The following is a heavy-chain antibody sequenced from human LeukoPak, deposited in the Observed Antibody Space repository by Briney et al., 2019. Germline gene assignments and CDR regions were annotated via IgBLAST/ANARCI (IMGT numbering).Heavy chain of an antibody. D-gene: IGHD3-10*01. CDR3: AKGGSRGVSGTYYYYYMDV. CDR2: ISSSSSTI. V-gene: IGHV3-48*01. J-gene: IGHJ6*03. CDR1: GFTFSSYS. Sequence: GGSLRLSCAASGFTFSSYSMNWVRQAPGKGLEWVSYISSSSSTIYYADSVKGRFTISRDNSKNTLYLQMNSLRAEDTAVYYCAKGGSRGVSGTYYYYYMDVWGKGTTVTISS.